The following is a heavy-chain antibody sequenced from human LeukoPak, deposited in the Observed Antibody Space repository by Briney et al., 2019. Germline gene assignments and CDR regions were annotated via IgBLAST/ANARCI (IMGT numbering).Heavy chain of an antibody. V-gene: IGHV1-2*02. CDR3: ARDRASSSNYYGMDV. D-gene: IGHD6-13*01. CDR2: INPNSGGT. J-gene: IGHJ6*02. CDR1: GYTFTGYY. Sequence: ASVKVSCEASGYTFTGYYMHWVRQAPGQGLEWMGWINPNSGGTNYAQKFQGRVTMTRDTSISTAYMELSRLRSDDTAVYYCARDRASSSNYYGMDVWGQGTTVTVSS.